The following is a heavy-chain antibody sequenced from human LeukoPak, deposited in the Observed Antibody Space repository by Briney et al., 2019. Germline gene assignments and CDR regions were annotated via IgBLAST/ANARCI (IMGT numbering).Heavy chain of an antibody. D-gene: IGHD3-10*01. J-gene: IGHJ6*03. V-gene: IGHV3-23*01. CDR1: GFTFSSYG. CDR2: ISGSGGST. Sequence: GGTLRLSCAASGFTFSSYGMSWVRQAPGKGLEWVSAISGSGGSTYYADSVKGRFTISRDNSKNTLYLQMNSLRAEDTAVYYCANKKVGYGSGSYSQFYYYMDVWGKGTTVTISS. CDR3: ANKKVGYGSGSYSQFYYYMDV.